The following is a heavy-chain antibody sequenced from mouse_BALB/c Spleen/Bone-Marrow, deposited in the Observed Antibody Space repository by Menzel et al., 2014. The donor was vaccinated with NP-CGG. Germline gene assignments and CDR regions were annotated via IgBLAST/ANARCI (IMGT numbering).Heavy chain of an antibody. CDR2: ISSGSSTI. CDR1: GFTFSSFG. CDR3: TRGGNWDDFDV. D-gene: IGHD4-1*01. V-gene: IGHV5-17*02. J-gene: IGHJ1*01. Sequence: EVMLVESGGGLVQPGGSRRLSCAASGFTFSSFGMHWVHQAPEKGLEWVAYISSGSSTIFYVDTVKGRFTISRDNPKNTLFLQMTSLRSEDTAMYYCTRGGNWDDFDVWGAGTTVTVSS.